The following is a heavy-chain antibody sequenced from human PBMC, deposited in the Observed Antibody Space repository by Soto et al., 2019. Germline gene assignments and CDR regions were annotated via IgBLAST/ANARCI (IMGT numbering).Heavy chain of an antibody. CDR1: GFTFSSYS. CDR3: ARDESRYFWRKQLDYYYGMDV. CDR2: ISSSSSTI. V-gene: IGHV3-48*02. Sequence: EVQLVESGGGLVQPGGSLRLSCAASGFTFSSYSMNWVRQAPGKGLEWVSYISSSSSTIYYADSVKSRFTISRDNANNSLYLQMNSLRDDDTAVYYCARDESRYFWRKQLDYYYGMDVWGQGTTVTVSS. D-gene: IGHD3-16*01. J-gene: IGHJ6*02.